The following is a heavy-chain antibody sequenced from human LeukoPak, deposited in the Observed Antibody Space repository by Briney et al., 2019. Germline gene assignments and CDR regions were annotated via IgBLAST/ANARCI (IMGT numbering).Heavy chain of an antibody. CDR3: AKDRAGTPWAD. CDR1: GFTFSSYS. V-gene: IGHV3-23*01. D-gene: IGHD1-1*01. CDR2: INPSGGST. J-gene: IGHJ4*02. Sequence: GGSLRLSCAASGFTFSSYSMSWVRQAPGKGLGWVSTINPSGGSTYYADSVEGRFTISRDNSKNTVYLQMNSLRAEDTAVYYCAKDRAGTPWADWGQGTLVTVSS.